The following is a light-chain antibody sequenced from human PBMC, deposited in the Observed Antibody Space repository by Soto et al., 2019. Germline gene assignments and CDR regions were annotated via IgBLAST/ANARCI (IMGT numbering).Light chain of an antibody. Sequence: QSALTQPRSVSGSPGQSVTVSCTATSSDVGGYNYVSWYQHHPGKAPKLIIYDVTKRPSGVPDRFTGSKSGNTASLTISGLQAEDEADYSCCSFAGSYALGVFGGGTKVTVL. V-gene: IGLV2-11*01. J-gene: IGLJ3*02. CDR2: DVT. CDR3: CSFAGSYALGV. CDR1: SSDVGGYNY.